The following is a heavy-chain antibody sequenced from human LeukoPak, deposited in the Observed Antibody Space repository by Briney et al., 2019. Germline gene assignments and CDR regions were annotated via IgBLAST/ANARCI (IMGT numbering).Heavy chain of an antibody. CDR2: ISAYNGNT. D-gene: IGHD3-9*01. J-gene: IGHJ4*02. CDR1: GYTFTSYG. CDR3: AKEGLVSRYFDWLYGEGYYFDY. V-gene: IGHV1-18*01. Sequence: ASVKVSCKASGYTFTSYGISWVRQAPGQGLEWMGWISAYNGNTNYAQKLQGRVTMTTDTSTSTAYMELRSLRAEDTAVYYCAKEGLVSRYFDWLYGEGYYFDYWGQGTLVTVSS.